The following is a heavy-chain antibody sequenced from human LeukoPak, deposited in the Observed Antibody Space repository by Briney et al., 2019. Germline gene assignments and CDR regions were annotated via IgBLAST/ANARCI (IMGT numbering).Heavy chain of an antibody. CDR1: GFTFSSYG. CDR3: AKGYYGDYSFDAFDI. V-gene: IGHV3-30*18. D-gene: IGHD4-17*01. Sequence: GGSLRLSCAASGFTFSSYGIHWVRQAPGKGLEWVAVISYDGSNKYYADFVKGRFTISRDNSKNTLYLQMNSLRAEDTAVYYCAKGYYGDYSFDAFDIWGQGTMVTVSS. CDR2: ISYDGSNK. J-gene: IGHJ3*02.